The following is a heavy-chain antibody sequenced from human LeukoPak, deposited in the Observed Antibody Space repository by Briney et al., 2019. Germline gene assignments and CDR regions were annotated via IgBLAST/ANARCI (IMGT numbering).Heavy chain of an antibody. CDR2: ISGSGGST. Sequence: GGSLRLSCAASGFTFSSYAMSWVRQAPGKGLEWVSAISGSGGSTYYADSVKGRFTISRDNSKNTLYLQMNSLRAEDTAVYYCAKDPRTRGSGNPHFDYWGQGTLVTVSS. J-gene: IGHJ4*02. CDR3: AKDPRTRGSGNPHFDY. V-gene: IGHV3-23*01. CDR1: GFTFSSYA. D-gene: IGHD3-10*01.